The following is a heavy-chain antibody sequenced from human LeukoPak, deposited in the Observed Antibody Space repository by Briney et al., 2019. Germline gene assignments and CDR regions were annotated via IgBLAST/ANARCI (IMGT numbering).Heavy chain of an antibody. Sequence: PPETLSLTCAVSGYSISSGIYYWGWIRQPPGKGLEWIGSVFYGGSTYYNPSLKSRVTISVDTSKNQFSLQLSFLTAADTAMYYCAAGFDYWGQGTLVTVSS. J-gene: IGHJ4*02. CDR3: AAGFDY. CDR2: VFYGGST. CDR1: GYSISSGIYY. V-gene: IGHV4-39*01.